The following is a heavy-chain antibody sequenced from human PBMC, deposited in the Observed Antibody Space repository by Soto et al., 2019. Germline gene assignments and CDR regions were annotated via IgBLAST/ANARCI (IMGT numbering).Heavy chain of an antibody. CDR2: ISSSSSTI. CDR3: AREGIKGTAAGTSFQEYYYYYYGMDV. CDR1: GFTFSSYS. V-gene: IGHV3-48*02. D-gene: IGHD6-13*01. Sequence: GGSLRLSCAASGFTFSSYSMNWVRQAPGKGLEWVSYISSSSSTIYYADSVKGRFTISRDNAKNSLYLQMNSLRDEDTAVYYCAREGIKGTAAGTSFQEYYYYYYGMDVWGQGTTVTVSS. J-gene: IGHJ6*02.